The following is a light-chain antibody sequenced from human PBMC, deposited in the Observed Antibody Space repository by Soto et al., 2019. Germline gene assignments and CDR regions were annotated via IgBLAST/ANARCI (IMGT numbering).Light chain of an antibody. Sequence: EIVLTQSPATLSLSPGERATLSCRASQSVSSSLAWYQQKPGQAPRLLIYDASSRATGIPARFSCSGSGTDFTLTISSLEAEDFAVYYCQQRSIWPLTFGGGTKVEIK. J-gene: IGKJ4*01. CDR1: QSVSSS. V-gene: IGKV3-11*01. CDR2: DAS. CDR3: QQRSIWPLT.